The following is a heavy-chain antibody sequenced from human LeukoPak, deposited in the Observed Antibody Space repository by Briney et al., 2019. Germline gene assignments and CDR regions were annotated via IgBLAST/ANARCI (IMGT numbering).Heavy chain of an antibody. V-gene: IGHV3-7*03. CDR3: AKNGGYSYGLYYFDY. J-gene: IGHJ4*02. CDR1: GFTFFSYW. D-gene: IGHD5-18*01. CDR2: IKQDGSDK. Sequence: GGSLRLSCEASGFTFFSYWMSWVRQAPGKGLEWVANIKQDGSDKYYVDSVKGRFTISRDNAKNSLYLQMNSVRAEDSAVYYCAKNGGYSYGLYYFDYWGQGALVTVSS.